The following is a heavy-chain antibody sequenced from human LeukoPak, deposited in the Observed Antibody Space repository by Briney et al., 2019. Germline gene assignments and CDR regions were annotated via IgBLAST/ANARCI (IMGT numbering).Heavy chain of an antibody. CDR1: GGSISSYY. CDR3: ARLDLYGYFDY. J-gene: IGHJ4*02. D-gene: IGHD2-8*01. V-gene: IGHV4-59*08. Sequence: SETLSLTCTVSGGSISSYYWSWIRQPPGKGLEWIGYIYYSGSTNYNPSLKSRVTISVDTSKNQFSLKLSSVTAADTAVYYCARLDLYGYFDYWGQGTLVTVSS. CDR2: IYYSGST.